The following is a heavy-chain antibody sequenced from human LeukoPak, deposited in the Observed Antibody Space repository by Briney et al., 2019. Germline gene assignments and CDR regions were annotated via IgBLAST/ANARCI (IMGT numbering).Heavy chain of an antibody. Sequence: ASLKVSCKAPGYTFTGYYMHWVREAPGQGLEWMGWINPNSGGTNYAQKFQGRDTMTRDTSIRTAYMELGRLRADDTAVCYCARVDPCTNGECYQFDYDGQGTLVTVSS. D-gene: IGHD2-8*01. CDR1: GYTFTGYY. J-gene: IGHJ4*02. V-gene: IGHV1-2*02. CDR2: INPNSGGT. CDR3: ARVDPCTNGECYQFDY.